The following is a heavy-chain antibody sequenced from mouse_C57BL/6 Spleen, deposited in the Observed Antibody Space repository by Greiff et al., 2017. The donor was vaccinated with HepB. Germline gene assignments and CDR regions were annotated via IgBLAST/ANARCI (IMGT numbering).Heavy chain of an antibody. Sequence: EVQLQQSGPELVKPGASVKMSCKASGYTFTDYNMHWVKQSHGKSLEWIGYINPNNGGTSYNQKFKGKATLTVNKSSSTAYMELRSLTSEDSAVYYWSSSHYDYDGYFDYWGQGTTLTVSS. CDR3: SSSHYDYDGYFDY. V-gene: IGHV1-22*01. D-gene: IGHD2-4*01. J-gene: IGHJ2*01. CDR2: INPNNGGT. CDR1: GYTFTDYN.